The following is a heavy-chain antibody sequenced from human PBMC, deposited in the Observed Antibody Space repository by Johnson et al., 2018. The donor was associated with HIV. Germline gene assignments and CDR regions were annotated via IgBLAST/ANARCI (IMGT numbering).Heavy chain of an antibody. D-gene: IGHD3-10*01. CDR3: SKDRRSRGVNGAFDI. CDR1: GFTFSSYD. V-gene: IGHV3-13*04. Sequence: VQLVESGGGLVQPGGSLRLSCAASGFTFSSYDMHWVRQATGKGLEWVSGIGSTGDTYYPGYVKGRFTISRQNAKNSLYRQMNSLRAEDTALYYCSKDRRSRGVNGAFDIWSQGTMVTVSS. CDR2: IGSTGDT. J-gene: IGHJ3*02.